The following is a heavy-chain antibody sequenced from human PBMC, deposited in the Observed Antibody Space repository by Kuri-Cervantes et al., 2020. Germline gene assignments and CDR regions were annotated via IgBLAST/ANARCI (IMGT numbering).Heavy chain of an antibody. D-gene: IGHD3-10*01. J-gene: IGHJ4*02. CDR1: GYTFTGYY. CDR3: ATVRSGSGSLSSFDY. CDR2: FDPEDGET. Sequence: ASVKVSCKASGYTFTGYYMHWVRQAPGKGLEWMGGFDPEDGETIYAQKFQGRVTMTEDTSTDTAYMELSSLRSEDTAVYYCATVRSGSGSLSSFDYWGQGTLVTVSS. V-gene: IGHV1-24*01.